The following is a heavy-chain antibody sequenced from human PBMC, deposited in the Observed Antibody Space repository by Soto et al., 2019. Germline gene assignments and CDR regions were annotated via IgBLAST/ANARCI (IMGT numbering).Heavy chain of an antibody. CDR1: GFTFKHHA. CDR2: ISGSGGSK. D-gene: IGHD3-16*01. Sequence: EVQLLESGGGLAQPGGSLRLSCAASGFTFKHHAMSWVRQAPGKGLEWVAGISGSGGSKDHPESVKGRFTISRDDSKVTLLLQMQSLGAADTAIYFCAKDARSALYYFDSWGQGIMVTVSS. V-gene: IGHV3-23*01. J-gene: IGHJ4*02. CDR3: AKDARSALYYFDS.